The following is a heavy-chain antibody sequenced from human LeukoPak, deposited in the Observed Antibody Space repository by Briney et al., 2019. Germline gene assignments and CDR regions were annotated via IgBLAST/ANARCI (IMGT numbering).Heavy chain of an antibody. CDR3: TKGDTS. J-gene: IGHJ5*02. D-gene: IGHD2-21*02. CDR1: GFNFSNYD. Sequence: GGSLRLSCAASGFNFSNYDMHWVRQAPGKGLEWVAFIRYDGSDKYYADSVKGRFTISRDNSKNTLYLQMNSLRTEDTAVYYCTKGDTSWGQGTLVTVSS. V-gene: IGHV3-30*02. CDR2: IRYDGSDK.